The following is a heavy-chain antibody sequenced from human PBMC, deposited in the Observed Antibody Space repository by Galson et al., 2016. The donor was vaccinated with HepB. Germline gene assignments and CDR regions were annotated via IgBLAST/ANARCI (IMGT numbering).Heavy chain of an antibody. V-gene: IGHV3-30*04. J-gene: IGHJ4*02. CDR3: ARDRTPQPGTLDY. CDR1: GIIFNNYA. CDR2: ISFDGTKK. Sequence: SLRLSCAASGIIFNNYAMHWVRQAPGKGPEWVALISFDGTKKYYADSVEGRFTISRDNAKNTLHLQMNSLTPEDTAVYYCARDRTPQPGTLDYWGQGILVTVSS. D-gene: IGHD1-14*01.